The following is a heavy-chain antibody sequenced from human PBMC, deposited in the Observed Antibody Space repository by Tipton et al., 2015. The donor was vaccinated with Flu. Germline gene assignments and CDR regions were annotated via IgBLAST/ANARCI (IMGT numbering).Heavy chain of an antibody. J-gene: IGHJ4*02. CDR1: GDSIRSDYF. D-gene: IGHD3-10*02. CDR3: ARHTGDSVRGVIDY. V-gene: IGHV4-38-2*01. CDR2: VHHGGST. Sequence: TLSLTCSVSGDSIRSDYFWGWIRQPPGKGLEWIGNVHHGGSTYYNPSLKSRLTISVDTPKNQFSLRLSSVTAADTAVYYCARHTGDSVRGVIDYWGQGTL.